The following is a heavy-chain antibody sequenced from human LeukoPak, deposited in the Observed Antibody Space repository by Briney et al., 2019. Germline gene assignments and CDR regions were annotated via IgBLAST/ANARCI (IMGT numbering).Heavy chain of an antibody. Sequence: SETLSLTCTVSGGSISSSSYYWGWIRQPPGKGLEWIGSIYYSGSTYYNLSLKSRVTISVDTSKNQFSLKLSSVTAADTAVYYCARAPLGWGYYYYYYMDVWGKGTTVTVSS. J-gene: IGHJ6*03. CDR2: IYYSGST. V-gene: IGHV4-39*07. CDR1: GGSISSSSYY. CDR3: ARAPLGWGYYYYYYMDV. D-gene: IGHD3-16*01.